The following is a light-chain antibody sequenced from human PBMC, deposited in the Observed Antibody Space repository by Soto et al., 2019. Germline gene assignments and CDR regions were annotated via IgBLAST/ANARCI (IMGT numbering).Light chain of an antibody. J-gene: IGKJ1*01. CDR1: QGISNC. CDR3: PKYISASSP. CDR2: ATS. Sequence: DIQMTQSPSSLSASVGDRVTITCRASQGISNCLAWYQQKPGKVPKLLIYATSTLQSGVPSRFSGRGSRTDFALAISSLQREDAATYYGPKYISASSPFGQVTKV. V-gene: IGKV1-27*01.